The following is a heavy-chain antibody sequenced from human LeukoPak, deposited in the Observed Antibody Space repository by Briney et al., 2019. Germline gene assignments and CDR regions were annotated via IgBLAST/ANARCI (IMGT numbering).Heavy chain of an antibody. CDR2: ISSSSSTI. V-gene: IGHV3-48*04. J-gene: IGHJ4*02. Sequence: PGGSLRLSCAASGFTFSSYSMNWVRQAPGKGLEWVSYISSSSSTIYYADSVKGRFTISRDNAKNSLYLQMNSLRAEDTAVYYCARAPDIVVVPAAIHFDYWGQGTLVTVSS. CDR3: ARAPDIVVVPAAIHFDY. CDR1: GFTFSSYS. D-gene: IGHD2-2*02.